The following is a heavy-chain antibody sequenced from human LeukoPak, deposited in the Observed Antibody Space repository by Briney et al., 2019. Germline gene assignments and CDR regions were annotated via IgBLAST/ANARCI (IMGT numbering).Heavy chain of an antibody. CDR1: GYTLTELS. Sequence: ASVKVSCKVSGYTLTELSMHWVRQAPGKGLEWMGGFDPEDGETIYAQKFQGRVTMTEDTSTDTAYMGLSSLRSEDTAVYYCATGLRGENWFDPWGQGTLVTVSS. D-gene: IGHD3-10*01. J-gene: IGHJ5*02. CDR2: FDPEDGET. V-gene: IGHV1-24*01. CDR3: ATGLRGENWFDP.